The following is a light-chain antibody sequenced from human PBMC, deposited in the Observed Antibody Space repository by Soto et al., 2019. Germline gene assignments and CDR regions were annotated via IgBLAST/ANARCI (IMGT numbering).Light chain of an antibody. J-gene: IGKJ1*01. CDR1: QDIQNE. CDR2: GAS. V-gene: IGKV1-6*01. CDR3: LQDHNYPRT. Sequence: AIQMTQSPSSLSASVGDRVTIACRASQDIQNELGWYQQKPGKAPKVLIYGASKLQSGVPSRFSGGGSGTDFTLTISSLQPEDFATYYCLQDHNYPRTFGQGTKVEIK.